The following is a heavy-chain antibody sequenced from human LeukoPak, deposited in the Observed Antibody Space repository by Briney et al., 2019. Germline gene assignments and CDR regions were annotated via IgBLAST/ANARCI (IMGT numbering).Heavy chain of an antibody. J-gene: IGHJ1*01. CDR1: RFTFSSYW. CDR3: ARDQNYYDSSGYYYPEHFQH. V-gene: IGHV3-7*01. D-gene: IGHD3-22*01. CDR2: IKQDGSEK. Sequence: GGSRRLSCAASRFTFSSYWMSWVRQAPGKGLEWVANIKQDGSEKYYVDSVKGRFTISRDNAKNSLYLQMNSLRAEDTAVYYCARDQNYYDSSGYYYPEHFQHWGQGTLVTVSS.